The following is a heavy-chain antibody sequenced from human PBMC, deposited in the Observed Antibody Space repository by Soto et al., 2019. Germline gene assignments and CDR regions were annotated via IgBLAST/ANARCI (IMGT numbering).Heavy chain of an antibody. J-gene: IGHJ4*02. V-gene: IGHV3-23*01. CDR3: AKDWKSYSSSWSYFDS. Sequence: EVQLLESGGGLVQPGGSLRPSCAASGFTFGNYAMSWVRQAPGKGLEWVSGISSSGGSTYYANSVRGRFTISRDNSENTLYLQMNSLRPEDTAVYHCAKDWKSYSSSWSYFDSWGQGTLVTVSS. CDR2: ISSSGGST. D-gene: IGHD6-13*01. CDR1: GFTFGNYA.